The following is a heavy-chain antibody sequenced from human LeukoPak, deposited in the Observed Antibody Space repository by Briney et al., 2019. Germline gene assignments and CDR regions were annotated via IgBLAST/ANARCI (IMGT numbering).Heavy chain of an antibody. J-gene: IGHJ4*02. CDR3: ARDQGHSGYDFPYYYFQY. CDR1: GGSISSGSYY. D-gene: IGHD5-12*01. CDR2: IYSSGNT. V-gene: IGHV4-61*02. Sequence: PSETLSLTCTVSGGSISSGSYYWSWIRQPAGKGLEWIGRIYSSGNTNYNPSLKSRVIMSLDTSKNQFSLNVSSVTAADTAMYYCARDQGHSGYDFPYYYFQYWGQGTLVTVSS.